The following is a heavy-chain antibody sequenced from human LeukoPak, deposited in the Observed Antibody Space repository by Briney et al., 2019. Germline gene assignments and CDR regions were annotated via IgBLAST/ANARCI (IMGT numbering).Heavy chain of an antibody. CDR3: ATAPYSGYEKFDY. CDR2: IIPIFGTA. D-gene: IGHD5-12*01. J-gene: IGHJ4*02. V-gene: IGHV1-69*13. Sequence: GASVKVSCKASGYTFTSYGISWVRQAPGQGLEWMGGIIPIFGTANYAQKFQGRVTITADESTSTAYMELSSLRSEDTAVYYCATAPYSGYEKFDYWGQGTLVTVSS. CDR1: GYTFTSYG.